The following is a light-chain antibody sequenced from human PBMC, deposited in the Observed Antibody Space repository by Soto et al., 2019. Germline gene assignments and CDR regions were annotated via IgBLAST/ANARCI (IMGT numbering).Light chain of an antibody. CDR3: QQYSDLPMT. CDR1: QSVSSY. V-gene: IGKV3-20*01. J-gene: IGKJ5*01. Sequence: IVLTQSPGTLSLSPGERATLSCRASQSVSSYLAWYQQKPGQAPRLLIYGASRRATGIPDRFSGSASGTDFTLTISRLEPEDFAVYFCQQYSDLPMTFGQRTRLEI. CDR2: GAS.